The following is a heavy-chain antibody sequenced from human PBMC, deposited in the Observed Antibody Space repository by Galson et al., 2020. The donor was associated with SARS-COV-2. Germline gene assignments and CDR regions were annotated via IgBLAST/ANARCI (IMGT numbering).Heavy chain of an antibody. CDR2: IYYSGST. D-gene: IGHD4-17*01. CDR1: GGSISSGGYY. CDR3: ARDRDYGGNSEGMDV. Sequence: ETSETLSLTCTVSGGSISSGGYYWSWIRQHPGKGLEWIGYIYYSGSTYYNPSIKSRVTISVDTSKNQFSLKLSSVTAADTAVYYCARDRDYGGNSEGMDVWGQGTTVTVSS. J-gene: IGHJ6*02. V-gene: IGHV4-31*03.